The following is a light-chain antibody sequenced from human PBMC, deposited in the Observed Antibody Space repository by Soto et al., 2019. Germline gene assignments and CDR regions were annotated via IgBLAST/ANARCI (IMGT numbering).Light chain of an antibody. CDR2: EVR. CDR1: SIDVGGYNY. CDR3: FSYTTSSTLV. J-gene: IGLJ3*02. Sequence: QSALTQPASVSGSPGQSSTISCTGTSIDVGGYNYVSWYQQHPSKDPKLMIYEVRTRPSGVSHRFSGTKSGNTASLTISGLQAEDEADYSCFSYTTSSTLVFGGGTKRTV. V-gene: IGLV2-14*01.